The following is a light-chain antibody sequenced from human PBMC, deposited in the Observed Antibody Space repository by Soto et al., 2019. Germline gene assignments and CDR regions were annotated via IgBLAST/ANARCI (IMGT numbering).Light chain of an antibody. CDR3: CSYAGSSTVI. CDR1: RSDIGKYDL. Sequence: QSALTQPASVSGSPGQSITISCTGTRSDIGKYDLVSWYQQHPGKAPKLIMYEGNKRPSGVSRRFSGSKSANTASLTISGLQAEDEADYYCCSYAGSSTVIFGGGTKLTVI. V-gene: IGLV2-23*01. J-gene: IGLJ2*01. CDR2: EGN.